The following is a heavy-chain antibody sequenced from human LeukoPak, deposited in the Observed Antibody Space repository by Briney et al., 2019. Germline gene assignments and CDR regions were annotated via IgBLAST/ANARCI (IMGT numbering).Heavy chain of an antibody. CDR2: ISSSSSTI. V-gene: IGHV3-48*02. J-gene: IGHJ4*02. CDR3: ARDGWQWLVRYFDY. CDR1: GFTFSSYA. Sequence: GGSLRLSCAASGFTFSSYAMSWVRQAPGKGLEWVSYISSSSSTIYYADSVKGRFTISRDNAKNSLYLQMNSLRDEDTAVYYCARDGWQWLVRYFDYWGQGTLVTVSS. D-gene: IGHD6-19*01.